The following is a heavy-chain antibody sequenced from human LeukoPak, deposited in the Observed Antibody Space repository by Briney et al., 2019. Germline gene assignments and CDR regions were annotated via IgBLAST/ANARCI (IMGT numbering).Heavy chain of an antibody. V-gene: IGHV4-34*01. CDR3: ARGRRGGGQLVRYYYYYYMDV. D-gene: IGHD6-6*01. CDR1: GGSFSGYY. Sequence: SETLSLTCAVYGGSFSGYYWSWIRQPPGKGLEWIGEINHSGSTNYNPSPKSRVTISVDTSKNQFSLKLSSVTAADTAVYYCARGRRGGGQLVRYYYYYYMDVWGKGTTVTVSS. J-gene: IGHJ6*03. CDR2: INHSGST.